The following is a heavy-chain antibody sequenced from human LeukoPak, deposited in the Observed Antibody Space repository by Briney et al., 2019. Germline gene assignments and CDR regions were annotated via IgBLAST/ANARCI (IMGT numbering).Heavy chain of an antibody. V-gene: IGHV4-39*07. CDR2: IYYSGST. D-gene: IGHD2-8*02. Sequence: SETLSLTCTVSGGSISRSNYFWGWIRQPPGKGLEWIGSIYYSGSTYYNPSLRSRVTISVDTSKNQYSLKLTSVTAADTAVYYCARDRGWGGYWDYWGQGTLVTVSS. J-gene: IGHJ4*02. CDR1: GGSISRSNYF. CDR3: ARDRGWGGYWDY.